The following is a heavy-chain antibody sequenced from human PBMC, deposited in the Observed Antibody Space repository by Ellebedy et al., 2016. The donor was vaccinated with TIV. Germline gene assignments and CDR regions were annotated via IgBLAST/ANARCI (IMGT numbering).Heavy chain of an antibody. CDR3: ARGSVWYQLRHFDY. D-gene: IGHD2-2*01. V-gene: IGHV4-34*01. CDR1: GGSFSGYY. J-gene: IGHJ4*02. CDR2: INHSGSS. Sequence: SETLSLTXAVYGGSFSGYYWTWIRQPPGKGLEWIGEINHSGSSNYNPSLKSRVTISVDTSKNQFSLNLSSVTAADTAVYYCARGSVWYQLRHFDYWGQGTLVTVSS.